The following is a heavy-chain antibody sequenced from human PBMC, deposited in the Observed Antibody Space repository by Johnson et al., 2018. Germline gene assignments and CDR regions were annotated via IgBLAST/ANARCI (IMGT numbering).Heavy chain of an antibody. CDR2: ISDSGGST. J-gene: IGHJ3*02. CDR3: AFLSYYDSSGTDI. D-gene: IGHD3-22*01. Sequence: VQLVQSGGGVVQPGRSLRLSCAASGFTFSSYAMSWVRQAPGKGLEWVSTISDSGGSTYYADSVKGRFTISRDNSKNTLYLQMNSLRAEDTAVYYCAFLSYYDSSGTDIWGQGTMVTVSS. V-gene: IGHV3-23*04. CDR1: GFTFSSYA.